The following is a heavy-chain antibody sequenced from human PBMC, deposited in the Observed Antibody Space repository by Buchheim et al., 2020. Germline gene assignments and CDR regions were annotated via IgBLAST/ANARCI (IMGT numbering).Heavy chain of an antibody. V-gene: IGHV4-34*01. CDR3: ARDQRGSSSKKGYYYYYGMDV. CDR2: INHSGST. CDR1: GGSFSGYY. D-gene: IGHD2-15*01. Sequence: QVQLQQWGAGLLKPSETLSLTCAVYGGSFSGYYWSWIRQPPGKGLEWIGEINHSGSTNYNPSLKSRVTISVDTSKNQFSLKLSSVTAADTAVYYCARDQRGSSSKKGYYYYYGMDVWGQGTT. J-gene: IGHJ6*02.